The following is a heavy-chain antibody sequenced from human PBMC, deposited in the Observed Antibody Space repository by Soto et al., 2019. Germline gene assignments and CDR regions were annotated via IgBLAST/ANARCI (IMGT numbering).Heavy chain of an antibody. D-gene: IGHD2-2*01. Sequence: GEALNLSCKGSGDSVTRYWSGWVRQMPGKGLEWMGIIYPGDSDTRYSPSFQGQVTISADKSISTAYLQWSSLKASDTAMYYCARYRADCSSTSCHGHYYYYYMDVWGKGTTVTVSS. CDR3: ARYRADCSSTSCHGHYYYYYMDV. J-gene: IGHJ6*03. CDR1: GDSVTRYW. V-gene: IGHV5-51*01. CDR2: IYPGDSDT.